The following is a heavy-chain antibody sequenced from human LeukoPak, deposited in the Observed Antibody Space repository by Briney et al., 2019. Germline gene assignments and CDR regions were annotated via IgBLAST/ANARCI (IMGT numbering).Heavy chain of an antibody. J-gene: IGHJ4*02. CDR1: GFTFSTYT. D-gene: IGHD3-3*01. CDR2: ISGSGGST. Sequence: GVSLRLSCGASGFTFSTYTMNWVRQAPGKGLEWVSAISGSGGSTYYADSVKGRFTISRDNSKNTLYLQMNSLRAEDTAVYYCAKDVTYYDFWSGYYTPYYFDYWGQGTLVTVSS. V-gene: IGHV3-23*01. CDR3: AKDVTYYDFWSGYYTPYYFDY.